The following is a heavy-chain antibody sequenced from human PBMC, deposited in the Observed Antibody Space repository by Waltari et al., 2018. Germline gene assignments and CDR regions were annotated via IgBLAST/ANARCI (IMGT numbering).Heavy chain of an antibody. V-gene: IGHV4-59*01. CDR2: IHYSGSS. CDR3: ARADTSTSYFYYYMDV. D-gene: IGHD1-26*01. Sequence: QVQLQESGPGLVKPSETLSLTCTVSGGSTSTYYWSWVRQSPGKGLEWIGYIHYSGSSVYTPSLRSRVAISLATPNNQFSLRLRSVTAADAAIYYCARADTSTSYFYYYMDVWGKGTTVTVSS. J-gene: IGHJ6*03. CDR1: GGSTSTYY.